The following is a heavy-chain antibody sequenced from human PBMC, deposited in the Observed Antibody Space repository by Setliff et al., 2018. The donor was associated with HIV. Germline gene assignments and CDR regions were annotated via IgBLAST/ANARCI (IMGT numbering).Heavy chain of an antibody. J-gene: IGHJ4*02. V-gene: IGHV3-7*01. Sequence: PGGSLRLSCAASGFTFSSYEMSWVRQAPGKGLEWVANIKQDGSEKYYVDSVKGRFTISRDNAKNSLYLQMNSLRAEDTAVYYCAREGNRKSFDYWGQGTLVTVSS. CDR3: AREGNRKSFDY. CDR2: IKQDGSEK. CDR1: GFTFSSYE.